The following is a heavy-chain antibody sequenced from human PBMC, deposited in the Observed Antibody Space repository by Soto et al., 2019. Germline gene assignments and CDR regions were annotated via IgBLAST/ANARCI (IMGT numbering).Heavy chain of an antibody. CDR2: IIPIFSSR. CDR1: RDTFNNYA. CDR3: ARGETYLGV. D-gene: IGHD3-16*01. J-gene: IGHJ6*02. Sequence: QVQLVQSGAEVKKPGSSVKVSCKTSRDTFNNYAFNWVRQAPGQGLNWMGWIIPIFSSRNYAAKFQGRVTIAADDSTNTAYMELRSLRFEDTAVYYCARGETYLGVWGQGTTVTVSS. V-gene: IGHV1-69*01.